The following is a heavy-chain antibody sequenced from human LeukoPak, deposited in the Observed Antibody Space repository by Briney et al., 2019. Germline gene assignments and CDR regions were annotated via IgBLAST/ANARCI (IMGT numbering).Heavy chain of an antibody. CDR3: ARYCTNGVCLFDP. CDR1: GYSFTSYW. J-gene: IGHJ5*02. Sequence: GESLKISFKGSGYSFTSYWIGWVRQMPGKGLEWMGIIYSGDSDTRYSPSFQGQVSISADKSISTAYLQWSSLKASDTAMYYCARYCTNGVCLFDPWGQGTLVTVSS. CDR2: IYSGDSDT. V-gene: IGHV5-51*01. D-gene: IGHD2-8*01.